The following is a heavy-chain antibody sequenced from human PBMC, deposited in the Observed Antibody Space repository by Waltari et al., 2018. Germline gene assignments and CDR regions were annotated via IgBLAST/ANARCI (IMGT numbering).Heavy chain of an antibody. CDR2: MYFSGTH. CDR1: GDSITSHF. CDR3: ARLPRGSVIMGAFDI. V-gene: IGHV4-59*11. Sequence: VQLQESGPGLVKPSETLSLRCDVSGDSITSHFWSWIRQAPGKGLEWIGYMYFSGTHNYNPSLKSRVTISIDTSKNHFSLNLRSVTAADTAIYYCARLPRGSVIMGAFDIWGQGTQVTVSS. J-gene: IGHJ3*02. D-gene: IGHD2-8*01.